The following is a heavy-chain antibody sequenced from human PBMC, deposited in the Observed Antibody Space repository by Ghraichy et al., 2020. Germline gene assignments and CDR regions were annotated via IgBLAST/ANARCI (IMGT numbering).Heavy chain of an antibody. CDR1: GYSISSGYY. V-gene: IGHV4-38-2*01. Sequence: ESLNISCAVSGYSISSGYYWGWIRQPPGKGLEWIGSIYHSGSTYYNPSLKSRVTISVDTSKNQFSLKLSSVTAADTAVYYCARVDIVVVPAASYYFDYWGQGTLVTVSS. J-gene: IGHJ4*02. D-gene: IGHD2-2*01. CDR3: ARVDIVVVPAASYYFDY. CDR2: IYHSGST.